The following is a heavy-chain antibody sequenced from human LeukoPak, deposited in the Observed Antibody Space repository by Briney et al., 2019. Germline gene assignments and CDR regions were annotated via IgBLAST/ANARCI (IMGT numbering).Heavy chain of an antibody. CDR1: GGSISSGGYY. CDR3: ARNQVFHFDY. V-gene: IGHV4-30-2*01. Sequence: SETLSLTCTVSGGSISSGGYYWSWIRQPPGKGLEWIGYIYHSGSTYYNPSLKSRVTISVDRSKNQFSLKLSSVTAADTAVYYCARNQVFHFDYWGQGTLVTVSS. CDR2: IYHSGST. J-gene: IGHJ4*02. D-gene: IGHD1-14*01.